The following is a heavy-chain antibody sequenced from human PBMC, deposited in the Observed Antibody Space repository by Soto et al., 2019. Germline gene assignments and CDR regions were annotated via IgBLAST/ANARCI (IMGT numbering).Heavy chain of an antibody. J-gene: IGHJ4*02. Sequence: PSETLSLTCTVSGGSISSGGDYWSWIRQHPGKGLEWIGYIYYNGSTNYNPSLKSRVTISVDTSKNQFSLKLSSVTAADTAVYYCARHVGCEYSGYDWGPIDYWGQGTLVTVSS. CDR3: ARHVGCEYSGYDWGPIDY. CDR2: IYYNGST. D-gene: IGHD5-12*01. CDR1: GGSISSGGDY. V-gene: IGHV4-31*03.